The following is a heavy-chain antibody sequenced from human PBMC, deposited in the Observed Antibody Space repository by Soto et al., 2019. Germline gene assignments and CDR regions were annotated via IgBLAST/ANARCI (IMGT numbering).Heavy chain of an antibody. Sequence: KASETLSLTCAVYGGSFSGYYWGWIRQPPGKGLEWIGSIYHSGSTYYNPSLKSRVTISVDTSKNQFSLKLSSVTAADTAVYYCARAQWELDYYYGMDVWGQGTTVTVSS. V-gene: IGHV4-38-2*01. J-gene: IGHJ6*02. D-gene: IGHD1-26*01. CDR2: IYHSGST. CDR1: GGSFSGYY. CDR3: ARAQWELDYYYGMDV.